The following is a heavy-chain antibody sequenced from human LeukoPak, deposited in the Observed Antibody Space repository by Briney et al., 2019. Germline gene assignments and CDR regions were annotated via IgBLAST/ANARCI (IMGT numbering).Heavy chain of an antibody. Sequence: PSETLSLTCTVSGGSISSGGYYWSWIRQPPGKGLEWIGSIYYSGSTYYNPSLKSRVTISVDTSKNQFSLKLSSVTAADTAVYYCARGSRGLWFGELSLYGMDVWGQGTTVTVSS. J-gene: IGHJ6*02. D-gene: IGHD3-10*01. CDR3: ARGSRGLWFGELSLYGMDV. CDR1: GGSISSGGYY. V-gene: IGHV4-39*01. CDR2: IYYSGST.